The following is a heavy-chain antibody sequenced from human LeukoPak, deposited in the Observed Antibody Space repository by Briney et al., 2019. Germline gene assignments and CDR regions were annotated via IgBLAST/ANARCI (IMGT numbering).Heavy chain of an antibody. Sequence: PSETLSLTCTVSGDSNTDYYWSWLRQPPGKGLEWIGYIYYRGGTNYDPSLESRVTISGDRSKHDFSLRLTSASAADTAVYYCARGRLIVAPGVYYFENWGQGTLVTVSS. J-gene: IGHJ4*02. CDR3: ARGRLIVAPGVYYFEN. D-gene: IGHD5-12*01. V-gene: IGHV4-59*08. CDR1: GDSNTDYY. CDR2: IYYRGGT.